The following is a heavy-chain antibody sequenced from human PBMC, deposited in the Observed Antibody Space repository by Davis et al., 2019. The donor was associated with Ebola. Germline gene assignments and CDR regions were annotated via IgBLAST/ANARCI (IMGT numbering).Heavy chain of an antibody. CDR3: ARDSVVGAAAGTGY. D-gene: IGHD6-13*01. V-gene: IGHV1-46*01. J-gene: IGHJ4*02. CDR1: GYTFTNYG. CDR2: INPSGGST. Sequence: ASVKVSCKASGYTFTNYGISWVRQAPGQGLEWMGIINPSGGSTSYAQKFQGRVTMTRDTSTSTVYMELSSLRSEDTAVYYCARDSVVGAAAGTGYWGQGTLVTVSS.